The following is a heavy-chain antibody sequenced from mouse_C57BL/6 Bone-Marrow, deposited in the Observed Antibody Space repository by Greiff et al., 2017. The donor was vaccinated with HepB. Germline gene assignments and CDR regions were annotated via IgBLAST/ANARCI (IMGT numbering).Heavy chain of an antibody. J-gene: IGHJ4*01. Sequence: EVKLMESGGGLVQPGGSLKLSCAASGFTFSDYGMAWVRQAPRKGPEWVAFISNLAYSIYYADTVTGRFTISRENAKNTLYLEMSSLRSEDTAMYYCARHGVTGTLMDYWGQGTSVTVSS. CDR1: GFTFSDYG. D-gene: IGHD4-1*01. V-gene: IGHV5-15*01. CDR3: ARHGVTGTLMDY. CDR2: ISNLAYSI.